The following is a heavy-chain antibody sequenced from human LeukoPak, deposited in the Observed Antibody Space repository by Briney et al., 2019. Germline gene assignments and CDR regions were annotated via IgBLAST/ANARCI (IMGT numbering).Heavy chain of an antibody. Sequence: GGSLRLSCTASGFTFGDYAMSWVRQAPGKGLEWVGFIRSKAYGGTTEYAASVKGRFTISRDDSKSIAYLQMNSLKTEDTAVYYCTRDLPRVGATRGDYYYYYYMDVWGKGTTVTISS. CDR3: TRDLPRVGATRGDYYYYYYMDV. CDR2: IRSKAYGGTT. V-gene: IGHV3-49*04. CDR1: GFTFGDYA. D-gene: IGHD1-26*01. J-gene: IGHJ6*03.